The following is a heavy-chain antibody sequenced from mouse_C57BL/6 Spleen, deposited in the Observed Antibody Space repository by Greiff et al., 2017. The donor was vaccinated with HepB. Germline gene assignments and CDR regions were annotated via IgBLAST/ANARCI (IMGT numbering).Heavy chain of an antibody. D-gene: IGHD2-2*01. CDR3: AREVTTGGFAY. J-gene: IGHJ3*01. CDR1: GYTFTSYW. V-gene: IGHV1-64*01. CDR2: IHPNSGST. Sequence: QVQLKQPGAELVKPGASVKLSCKASGYTFTSYWMHWVKQRPGQGLEWIGMIHPNSGSTNYNEKFKSKATLTVDKSSSTAYMQLSSLTSEDSAVYYCAREVTTGGFAYWGQGTLVTVSA.